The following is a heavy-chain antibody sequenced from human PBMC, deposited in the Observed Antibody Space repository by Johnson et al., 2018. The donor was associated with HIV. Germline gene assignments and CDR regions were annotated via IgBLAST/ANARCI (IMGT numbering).Heavy chain of an antibody. CDR1: GSGFTFSDQY. J-gene: IGHJ3*02. Sequence: QVQLVESGGGVVRPGGSLRLSCAASGSGFTFSDQYMDWVRQPPGKGLEWVAVISDEGSNKYYADSVKGRFTISRDNSENTLYLQMNSLRTEDTAVYYCARDGDSDAFDIWGQGTVVTVS. CDR3: ARDGDSDAFDI. CDR2: ISDEGSNK. D-gene: IGHD4-17*01. V-gene: IGHV3-30-3*01.